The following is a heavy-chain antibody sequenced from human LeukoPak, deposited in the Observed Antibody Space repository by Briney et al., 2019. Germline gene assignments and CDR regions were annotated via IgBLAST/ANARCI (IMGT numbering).Heavy chain of an antibody. J-gene: IGHJ5*02. D-gene: IGHD6-13*01. CDR1: GGSISSYY. Sequence: SETLSLTCTVSGGSISSYYWSWIRQPAGKGLGWIGRIYTSGGTNYNPSLKSRVTMSVDTSKNQFSLKLSSVTAADTAVYYCARVSSSSWSWGQGTLVTVSS. V-gene: IGHV4-4*07. CDR2: IYTSGGT. CDR3: ARVSSSSWS.